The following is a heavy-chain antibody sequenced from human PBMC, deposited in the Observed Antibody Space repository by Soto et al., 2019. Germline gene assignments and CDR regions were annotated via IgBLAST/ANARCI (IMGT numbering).Heavy chain of an antibody. CDR2: INPNSGGT. Sequence: GASVKVSCKGSGYTSTGYYMHWVRQAPGQGLEWMGWINPNSGGTNYAQKFQGWVTMTRDTSISTAYMELSRLRSDDTAVYYCARDARRSSCLDYWGQGTLVTVSS. CDR1: GYTSTGYY. CDR3: ARDARRSSCLDY. J-gene: IGHJ4*02. V-gene: IGHV1-2*04. D-gene: IGHD6-13*01.